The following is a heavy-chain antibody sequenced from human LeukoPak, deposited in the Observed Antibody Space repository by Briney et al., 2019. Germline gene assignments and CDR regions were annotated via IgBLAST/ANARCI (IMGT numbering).Heavy chain of an antibody. CDR1: GFTFDDYA. V-gene: IGHV3-9*01. D-gene: IGHD4-17*01. CDR2: ISWNSGSI. J-gene: IGHJ4*02. CDR3: AAIPTVTTGGRGYYFDY. Sequence: PGGSLRLSCAASGFTFDDYAMHWVRQAPGKGLEWVSGISWNSGSIGYADSVKGRFTISRDNAKNSLYLQMNSLRAEDTALYYCAAIPTVTTGGRGYYFDYWGRGTLVTVSS.